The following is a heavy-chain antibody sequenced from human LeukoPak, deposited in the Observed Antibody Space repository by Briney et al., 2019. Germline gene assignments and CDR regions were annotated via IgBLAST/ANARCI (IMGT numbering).Heavy chain of an antibody. CDR2: INHSGGT. D-gene: IGHD2-21*02. J-gene: IGHJ4*02. CDR3: ARVRTAIDY. V-gene: IGHV4-34*01. Sequence: SETLSLTCAVYGGSFSGYYWSWIRQPPGKGLEWIGEINHSGGTNYNPSLKSRVTISVDTSKNQFSLKLSSVTAADTAVYYCARVRTAIDYRGQGTLVTVSS. CDR1: GGSFSGYY.